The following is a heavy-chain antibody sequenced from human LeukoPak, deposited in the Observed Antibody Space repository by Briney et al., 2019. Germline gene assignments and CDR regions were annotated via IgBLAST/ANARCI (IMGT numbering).Heavy chain of an antibody. CDR1: GYTFTGYY. CDR3: ARMARGEIQPLDY. Sequence: ASVKVSCKASGYTFTGYYMHWVRQAPGQGLEWMGWINPNSGGTNYAQKFQGRVTMTRDTSISTAYMELSRLRSDDTAVYYCARMARGEIQPLDYWGQGTLVTVSS. CDR2: INPNSGGT. D-gene: IGHD5-18*01. J-gene: IGHJ4*02. V-gene: IGHV1-2*02.